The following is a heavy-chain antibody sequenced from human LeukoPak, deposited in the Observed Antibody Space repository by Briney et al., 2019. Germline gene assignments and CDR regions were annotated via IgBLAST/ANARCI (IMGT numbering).Heavy chain of an antibody. J-gene: IGHJ4*02. D-gene: IGHD3-16*01. CDR2: ISSSSSTI. V-gene: IGHV3-48*04. Sequence: GGSLRLSCAASGFTFSSYSMNWVRQAPGKGLEWVSYISSSSSTIYYADSVKGRFTISRDNAKNSLYLQMNSPRAEDTALYYCARAIPWGYFDYWGQGTLVTVSS. CDR3: ARAIPWGYFDY. CDR1: GFTFSSYS.